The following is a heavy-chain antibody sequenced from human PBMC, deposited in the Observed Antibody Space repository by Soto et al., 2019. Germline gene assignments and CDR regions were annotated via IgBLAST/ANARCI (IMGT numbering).Heavy chain of an antibody. Sequence: QVQLVQSGAEVKKPGASVKVSCKASGYTFTSYGLSWVRQAPGQGLEWMGWINGYTGNTTYAPKFQGRVTMTTDTTTNTVYLDLWTVISDDTAVYYCARSWVTGKGGIDVWGQGTTVPVSS. CDR2: INGYTGNT. J-gene: IGHJ6*02. D-gene: IGHD3-16*01. V-gene: IGHV1-18*01. CDR1: GYTFTSYG. CDR3: ARSWVTGKGGIDV.